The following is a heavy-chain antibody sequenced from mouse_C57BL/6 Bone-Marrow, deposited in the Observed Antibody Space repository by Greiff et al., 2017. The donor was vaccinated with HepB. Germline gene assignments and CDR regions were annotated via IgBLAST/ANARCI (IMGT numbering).Heavy chain of an antibody. V-gene: IGHV1-55*01. CDR3: ATDGYCLWYFDV. CDR1: GYTFTSYW. J-gene: IGHJ1*03. CDR2: IYPGSGST. D-gene: IGHD2-3*01. Sequence: QVQLQQPGAELVKPGASVKMSCKASGYTFTSYWITWVKQRPGQGLEWIGDIYPGSGSTNYNEKFKSKATLTVDTSSSTAYMQLRSLTSEDSAVYYCATDGYCLWYFDVWGTGTTVTVSS.